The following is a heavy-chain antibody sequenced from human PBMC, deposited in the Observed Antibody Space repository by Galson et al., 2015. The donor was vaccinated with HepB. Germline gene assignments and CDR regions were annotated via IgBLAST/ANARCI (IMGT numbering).Heavy chain of an antibody. D-gene: IGHD4-23*01. CDR3: ARDGYSGNSKRYNWFDP. J-gene: IGHJ5*02. Sequence: LSLTCTVSGGSISSGDYYWSWIRQPPGKGLEWIGYIYYSGSTYYNPSLKSRVTISVDTSKNQFSLKLSSVTAADTAVYYCARDGYSGNSKRYNWFDPWGQGTLVTVSS. CDR1: GGSISSGDYY. V-gene: IGHV4-30-4*01. CDR2: IYYSGST.